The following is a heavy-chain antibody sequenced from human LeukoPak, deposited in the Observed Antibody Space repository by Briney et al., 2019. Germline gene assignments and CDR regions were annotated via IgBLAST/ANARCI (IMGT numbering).Heavy chain of an antibody. CDR3: ARSASSSGYYSDPYY. V-gene: IGHV4-34*01. J-gene: IGHJ4*02. Sequence: SETLSLTCAVYGGSFSGYYWSWIRQPPGKGLEWIGEINHSGSTNYNPSLTSRVTISVDTSKNQFSLTLSPVTAADTAVYYYARSASSSGYYSDPYYWGQGTLVTVSS. CDR1: GGSFSGYY. CDR2: INHSGST. D-gene: IGHD3-22*01.